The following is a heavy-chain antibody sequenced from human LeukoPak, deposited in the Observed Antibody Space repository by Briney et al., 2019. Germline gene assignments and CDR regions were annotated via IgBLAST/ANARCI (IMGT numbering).Heavy chain of an antibody. CDR1: GFTFNIYD. D-gene: IGHD6-13*01. Sequence: GGYLRLSCSASGFTFNIYDMNWVRQAPGKGLEWVSYISSSGLTIYYADSVKGRFTISRDNAKNSLYLQMNSLRVEDTAVYYCARGIGATGLYFDYWGQGTLVTVSS. CDR3: ARGIGATGLYFDY. V-gene: IGHV3-48*03. CDR2: ISSSGLTI. J-gene: IGHJ4*02.